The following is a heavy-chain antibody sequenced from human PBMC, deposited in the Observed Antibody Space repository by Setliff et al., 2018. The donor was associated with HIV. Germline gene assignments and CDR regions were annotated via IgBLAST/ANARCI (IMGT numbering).Heavy chain of an antibody. CDR3: ARDRSSGWSKDWFDT. D-gene: IGHD6-19*01. V-gene: IGHV4-39*07. Sequence: SETLSLTCTVSGGSISSNNYYWGWIRQSPGKGLEWFGSIYTSGSTNYNPSLKSRVTISVDTSKDQFSLKLSSVTAADTAMYHCARDRSSGWSKDWFDTWGQGILVTVSS. CDR2: IYTSGST. CDR1: GGSISSNNYY. J-gene: IGHJ5*02.